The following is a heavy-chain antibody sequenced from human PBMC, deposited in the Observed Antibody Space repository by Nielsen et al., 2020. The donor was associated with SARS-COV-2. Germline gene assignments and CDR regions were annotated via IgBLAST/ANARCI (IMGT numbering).Heavy chain of an antibody. J-gene: IGHJ4*02. CDR2: ISSNGGST. CDR1: GFTFSSYA. CDR3: VKGRNWNPGDY. D-gene: IGHD1-1*01. V-gene: IGHV3-64D*06. Sequence: GESLKISCSASGFTFSSYAMHWVRQAPGKGLEYVSAISSNGGSTYYADSVKGRFTISRDNSKNTLYLQMSSLRAEDTAVYYCVKGRNWNPGDYWGQGTLVTVSS.